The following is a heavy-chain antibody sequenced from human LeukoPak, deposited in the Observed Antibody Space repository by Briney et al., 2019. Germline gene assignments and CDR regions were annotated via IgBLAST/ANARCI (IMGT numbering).Heavy chain of an antibody. CDR1: GLTFSNYW. V-gene: IGHV3-7*01. CDR2: IKEDGSEK. J-gene: IGHJ4*02. Sequence: GGSLRLSCAASGLTFSNYWMSWVRQAPGKGLEWVANIKEDGSEKYYVDSVKGRFTISRDNAKNSLSLQVNSLSAEDTAVYYCARSRNGYYEDYWGQGTLVTVSS. CDR3: ARSRNGYYEDY. D-gene: IGHD3-22*01.